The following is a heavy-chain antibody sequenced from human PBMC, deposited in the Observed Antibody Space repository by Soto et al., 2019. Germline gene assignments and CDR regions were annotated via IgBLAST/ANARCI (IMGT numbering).Heavy chain of an antibody. CDR3: ATSPRYCSSTSCKYYYYYYYMDV. V-gene: IGHV3-23*01. CDR2: ISGSGGST. CDR1: GFTFSSYA. Sequence: PGGSLRLSCAASGFTFSSYAMSWVRQAPGKGLEWVSAISGSGGSTYYADSVKGRFTISRDNSKNTLYLQMNSLRVEDTAVYYCATSPRYCSSTSCKYYYYYYYMDVWGKGTTVTVSS. J-gene: IGHJ6*03. D-gene: IGHD2-2*01.